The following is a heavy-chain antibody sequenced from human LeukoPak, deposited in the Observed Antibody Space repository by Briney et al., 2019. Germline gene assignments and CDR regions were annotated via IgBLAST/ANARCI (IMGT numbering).Heavy chain of an antibody. J-gene: IGHJ4*02. CDR1: GFNLDDYG. Sequence: PGGSLRLSCAASGFNLDDYGMSWVRQAPGKGLEWVSGINWNGGNTGYADSVKGRFTISRDNAKNSLSLQMDSLRAEDTAVYYCARDAAYGYDRFDSWGQGTQVTVSS. CDR2: INWNGGNT. CDR3: ARDAAYGYDRFDS. D-gene: IGHD5-18*01. V-gene: IGHV3-20*04.